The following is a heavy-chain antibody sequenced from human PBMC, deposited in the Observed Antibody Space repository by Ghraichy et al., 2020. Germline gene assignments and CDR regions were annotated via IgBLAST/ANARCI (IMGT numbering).Heavy chain of an antibody. CDR1: GGSLTSYY. CDR2: VHYSGTT. D-gene: IGHD3-10*01. CDR3: ARFYGSGQRYFDP. J-gene: IGHJ5*02. V-gene: IGHV4-59*01. Sequence: SETLSLTCTVSGGSLTSYYWNWIRQPPGKGLEWIGYVHYSGTTDYNPSLKSRVTMSLDTSKNQFSLKVTSVTAADTAVYYCARFYGSGQRYFDPWGQGTRVTVSS.